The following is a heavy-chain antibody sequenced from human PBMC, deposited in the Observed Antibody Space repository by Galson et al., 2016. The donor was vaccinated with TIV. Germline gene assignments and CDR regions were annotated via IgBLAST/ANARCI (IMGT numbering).Heavy chain of an antibody. V-gene: IGHV1-69*08. CDR2: IIPVVGEA. J-gene: IGHJ6*02. D-gene: IGHD3-22*01. CDR3: ATARYDSGGYRNLYGMDV. CDR1: GGAFNNYI. Sequence: SVKVSCKASGGAFNNYIMNWVRQAPGQGLEWMGKIIPVVGEANYAQKFQGRITITADRSTTTAHMEVRSLRSEDTAVYYCATARYDSGGYRNLYGMDVWGQGTTVTVSS.